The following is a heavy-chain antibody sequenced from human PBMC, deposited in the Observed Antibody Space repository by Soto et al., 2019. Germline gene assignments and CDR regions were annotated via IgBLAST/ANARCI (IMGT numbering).Heavy chain of an antibody. CDR3: AKDRRMYSSSSPYYYYGMDV. D-gene: IGHD6-6*01. Sequence: GGTLRLSCAASGFTFDDYAMHWVRQAPGKGLEWVSGISWNSGSIGYADSVKGRFNISRDNAKNSLYLQMNSLRAEDTALYYCAKDRRMYSSSSPYYYYGMDVWGQGTTVTVSS. CDR1: GFTFDDYA. J-gene: IGHJ6*02. V-gene: IGHV3-9*01. CDR2: ISWNSGSI.